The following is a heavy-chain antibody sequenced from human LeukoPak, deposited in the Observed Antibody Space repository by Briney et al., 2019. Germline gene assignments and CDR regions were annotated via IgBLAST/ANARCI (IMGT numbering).Heavy chain of an antibody. CDR2: ITHEGGDA. CDR1: GFTFSAHW. CDR3: ARVLTYFDL. J-gene: IGHJ5*01. V-gene: IGHV3-74*01. Sequence: GGSLRLSCAGSGFTFSAHWMHWVRQGPGKGLVWVARITHEGGDANYADSVKGRFPISRDNANKVLYLEMNSLTADDTGVYYCARVLTYFDLWGQGTLVTVSS.